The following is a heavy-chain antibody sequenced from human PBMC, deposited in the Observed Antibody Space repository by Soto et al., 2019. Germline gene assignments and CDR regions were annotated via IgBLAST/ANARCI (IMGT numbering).Heavy chain of an antibody. J-gene: IGHJ6*02. CDR3: ARGGYYDSSGSRNYHYYGMNV. CDR1: GCRFTSNG. CDR2: ISAYDDNT. D-gene: IGHD3-22*01. Sequence: AAVKPCCKASGCRFTSNGIGWGLQAPGQGLEWLGWISAYDDNTKYAQTLQGRVSMSTDTSTNTAYMELRSLRSDDTAMYYCARGGYYDSSGSRNYHYYGMNVWGQ. V-gene: IGHV1-18*01.